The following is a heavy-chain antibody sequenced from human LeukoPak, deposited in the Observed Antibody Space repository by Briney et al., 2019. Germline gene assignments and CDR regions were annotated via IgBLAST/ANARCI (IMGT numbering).Heavy chain of an antibody. D-gene: IGHD3-10*01. V-gene: IGHV3-53*01. CDR2: LYSGGNI. CDR3: ARDRAPPTSWYFDV. CDR1: GSTVSTNY. Sequence: GGSLRLSCAVSGSTVSTNYMSWVRQAPGKGLEWVSILYSGGNIYYADSVKGRFTISRDNSKNTLYLQMDSLRVEDSAVYYCARDRAPPTSWYFDVWGRGTLVTVSS. J-gene: IGHJ2*01.